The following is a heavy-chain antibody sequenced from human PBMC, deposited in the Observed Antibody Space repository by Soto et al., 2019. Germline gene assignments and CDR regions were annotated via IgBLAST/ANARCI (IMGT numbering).Heavy chain of an antibody. V-gene: IGHV4-38-2*01. CDR1: GYSISSGYY. J-gene: IGHJ5*02. CDR2: IYHGGST. Sequence: PSETLSLTCAVSGYSISSGYYWAWIRQPPGKGLEWIASIYHGGSTHYNPSLKSRVTISVDTSKNQFSLKLSSVIAADTAVYSCARGATSVTPGWFDPWGQGTLVTVSS. D-gene: IGHD4-17*01. CDR3: ARGATSVTPGWFDP.